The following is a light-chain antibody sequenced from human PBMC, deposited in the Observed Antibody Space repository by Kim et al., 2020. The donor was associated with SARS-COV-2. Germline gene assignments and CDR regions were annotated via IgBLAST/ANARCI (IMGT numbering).Light chain of an antibody. CDR2: YDS. Sequence: PGKTARITWGGDRIGGKSGDWYRQKPGQAPVLVIYYDSDRPSGIPERFSGSNSGNTATLTISRVEAGDEADYYCQVWDSSSDHRVVFGGGTQLTVL. CDR3: QVWDSSSDHRVV. CDR1: RIGGKS. V-gene: IGLV3-21*04. J-gene: IGLJ2*01.